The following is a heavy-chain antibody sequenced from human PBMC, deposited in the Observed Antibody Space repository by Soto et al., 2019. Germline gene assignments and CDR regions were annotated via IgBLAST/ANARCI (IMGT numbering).Heavy chain of an antibody. CDR3: ARDSVSGMDSFDY. CDR1: GYTFISSG. J-gene: IGHJ4*02. CDR2: ISAYNGDT. D-gene: IGHD2-2*03. Sequence: QVQLVQSGAEVKKPGASVKVSCEASGYTFISSGISWVRQAPGQGLEWMGWISAYNGDTNAAQRFQDRVTMTTDTSANTGYMELRGLRSDDTAVYYCARDSVSGMDSFDYWGQGTLVTVSS. V-gene: IGHV1-18*01.